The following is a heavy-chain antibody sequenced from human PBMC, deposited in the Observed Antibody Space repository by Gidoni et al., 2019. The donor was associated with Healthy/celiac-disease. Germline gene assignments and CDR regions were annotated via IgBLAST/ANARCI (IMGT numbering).Heavy chain of an antibody. CDR1: GFTFDDSA. J-gene: IGHJ5*02. Sequence: EVQLVESGGGLVQTGRSLSIACGASGFTFDDSAMPWVRHAPGKGLEWVSGISWNSGSIGYADSVKGRFTISRDNAKTSLYLQMNSLRAEDTALYYCAKAQIGDCTNGVCYTSNWFDPWGQGTLVTVSS. CDR2: ISWNSGSI. D-gene: IGHD2-8*01. V-gene: IGHV3-9*01. CDR3: AKAQIGDCTNGVCYTSNWFDP.